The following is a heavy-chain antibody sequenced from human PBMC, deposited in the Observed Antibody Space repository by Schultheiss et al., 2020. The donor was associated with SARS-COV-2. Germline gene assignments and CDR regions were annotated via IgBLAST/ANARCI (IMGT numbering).Heavy chain of an antibody. CDR1: GGSISSGGYY. V-gene: IGHV4-31*03. J-gene: IGHJ5*02. CDR3: ARSGGYCTNGVCNKNWFDP. D-gene: IGHD2-8*01. Sequence: SETLSLTCTVSGGSISSGGYYWSWIRQHPGKGLEWIGYIYLSGSTHYNPSLKSRPSISIDTSKNQFSLKLSSVTAADTAVYYCARSGGYCTNGVCNKNWFDPWGQGTLVTVSS. CDR2: IYLSGST.